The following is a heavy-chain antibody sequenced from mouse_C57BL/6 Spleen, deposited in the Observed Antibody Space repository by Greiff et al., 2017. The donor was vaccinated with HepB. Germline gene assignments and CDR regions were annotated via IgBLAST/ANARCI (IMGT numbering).Heavy chain of an antibody. CDR1: GYTFTSYW. J-gene: IGHJ3*01. CDR3: ARGDSNYGGWFAY. CDR2: IYPSDSET. Sequence: VQLQQSGAELVRPGSSVKLSCKASGYTFTSYWMDWVKQRPGQGLEWIGNIYPSDSETHYNQKFKDKATLTVDKSSSTAYMQLSSLTSEDSAVYYCARGDSNYGGWFAYWGQGTLVTVSA. V-gene: IGHV1-61*01. D-gene: IGHD2-5*01.